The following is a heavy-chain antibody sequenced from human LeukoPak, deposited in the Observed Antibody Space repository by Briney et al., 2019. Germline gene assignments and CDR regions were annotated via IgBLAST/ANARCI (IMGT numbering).Heavy chain of an antibody. D-gene: IGHD4-17*01. CDR3: ARVPRYGDYGVFYFDY. J-gene: IGHJ4*02. CDR1: GGSFSGYY. V-gene: IGHV4-34*01. Sequence: SETLSLTCAVYGGSFSGYYWSWIRQPPGKGLEWIGEINHSGSTNYNPSLKSRVTISVDTSKNQFSLKLSSVTAADTAVYYCARVPRYGDYGVFYFDYWGQGTLVTVSS. CDR2: INHSGST.